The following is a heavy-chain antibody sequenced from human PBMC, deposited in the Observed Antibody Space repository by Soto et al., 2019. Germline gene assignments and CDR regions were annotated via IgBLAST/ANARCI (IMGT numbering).Heavy chain of an antibody. J-gene: IGHJ4*02. CDR1: GGTFSSYA. CDR2: IIPIFGTA. V-gene: IGHV1-69*01. D-gene: IGHD4-17*01. Sequence: QLQLVQSGAEVKKPGSSVKVSCKASGGTFSSYAISWVRQAPGQRLEWMGGIIPIFGTANYAQKFQGRVTITADESTSTAYMVLRSLRSEDTAVYYRASPTTVTTFFGYWGQGTLVTVSA. CDR3: ASPTTVTTFFGY.